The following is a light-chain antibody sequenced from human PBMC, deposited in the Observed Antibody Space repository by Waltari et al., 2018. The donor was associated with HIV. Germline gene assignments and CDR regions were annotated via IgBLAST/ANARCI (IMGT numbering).Light chain of an antibody. CDR3: QQYLNGPLT. V-gene: IGKV1-NL1*01. CDR1: TGFGNS. CDR2: GAS. J-gene: IGKJ4*01. Sequence: DIQMTHSPSSLSASVGARVSITSRASTGFGNSLAWYQQKLGNAPKVLLYGASRLESGVPSRFSGSGSGTDFTLTIDNLQPEDCATYYCQQYLNGPLTFGGGTKVEI.